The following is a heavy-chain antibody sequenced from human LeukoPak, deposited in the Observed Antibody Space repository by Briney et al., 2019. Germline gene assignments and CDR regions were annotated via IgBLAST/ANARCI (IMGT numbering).Heavy chain of an antibody. J-gene: IGHJ4*02. CDR3: ARGPTNGFFDFWS. D-gene: IGHD3-3*01. V-gene: IGHV4-30-2*01. Sequence: SETLSLTCTVSGGSISSGGYYWSWIRQPPGKGLEWIGYIYHSGSTYYNPSLKSRVTISVDRSKNQFSLKLSSVTVADTAVYYCARGPTNGFFDFWSGGQGTLVTVSS. CDR1: GGSISSGGYY. CDR2: IYHSGST.